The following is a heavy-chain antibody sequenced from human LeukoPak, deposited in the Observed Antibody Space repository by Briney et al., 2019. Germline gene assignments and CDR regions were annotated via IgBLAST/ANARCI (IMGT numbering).Heavy chain of an antibody. V-gene: IGHV3-48*03. Sequence: GGSLRLSCAASGFTFSGYEMNWVRQAPGKGLEWVSYISSGATTIYYADSVTGRFTISRDNAKNSLYLQMNSLRAEDTAFYYCAREGSGWYLFDYWGQGTLVTVSS. CDR3: AREGSGWYLFDY. J-gene: IGHJ4*02. D-gene: IGHD6-19*01. CDR1: GFTFSGYE. CDR2: ISSGATTI.